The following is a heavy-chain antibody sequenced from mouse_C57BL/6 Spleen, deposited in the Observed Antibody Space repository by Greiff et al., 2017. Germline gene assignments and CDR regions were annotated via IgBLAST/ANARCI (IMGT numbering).Heavy chain of an antibody. Sequence: EVKLVESGPELVKPGDSVKISCKASGYSFTGYFMNWVMQSHGKSLEWIGRINPYNGDTFYNQKFKGKATLTVDKSSSTAHMELRSLTSEDSAVYYCARWEGSSYWYFDVWGTGTTVTVSS. J-gene: IGHJ1*03. CDR3: ARWEGSSYWYFDV. V-gene: IGHV1-20*01. D-gene: IGHD1-1*01. CDR1: GYSFTGYF. CDR2: INPYNGDT.